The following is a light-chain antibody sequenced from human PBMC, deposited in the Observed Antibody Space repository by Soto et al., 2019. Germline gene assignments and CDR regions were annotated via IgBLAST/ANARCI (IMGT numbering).Light chain of an antibody. CDR1: QSISIN. CDR3: QQYNHWPWT. Sequence: VMTQSPATLSVSPGERATLSCRASQSISINLAWYQQKPGQAPSLLIYGASTRATGIPVRFSGSGSGTDVTLTISSLQSEDFAVYSCQQYNHWPWTFGQGTKVEIE. J-gene: IGKJ1*01. CDR2: GAS. V-gene: IGKV3-15*01.